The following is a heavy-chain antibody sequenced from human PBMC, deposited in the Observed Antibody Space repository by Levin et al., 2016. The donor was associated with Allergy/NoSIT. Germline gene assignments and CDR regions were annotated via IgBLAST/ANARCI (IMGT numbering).Heavy chain of an antibody. CDR3: ARENYETWSGFMDV. Sequence: SETLSLTCTVSGGSISSNNWWGWVRQPPGKGLEWIGKIFHTGITYYNSSLLSRVTMSLDTSKNQFSLNLKSVTAADTADYYCARENYETWSGFMDVWGKGTTVTVSS. CDR1: GGSISSNNW. V-gene: IGHV4-4*02. CDR2: IFHTGIT. D-gene: IGHD3-3*01. J-gene: IGHJ6*04.